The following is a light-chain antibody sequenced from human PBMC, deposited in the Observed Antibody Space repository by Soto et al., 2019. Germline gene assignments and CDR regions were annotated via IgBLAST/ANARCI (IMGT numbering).Light chain of an antibody. CDR1: QSVSSY. J-gene: IGKJ5*01. CDR3: QQRSNWIT. Sequence: EIVLTQSPATLSLSPGGKATLSCRASQSVSSYLAWYQQKPGQAPSLLIYDASNRATGIPARFSGSGSGTDFTLTISSLEPEDFAVYHCQQRSNWITFGRGTRLEIK. CDR2: DAS. V-gene: IGKV3-11*01.